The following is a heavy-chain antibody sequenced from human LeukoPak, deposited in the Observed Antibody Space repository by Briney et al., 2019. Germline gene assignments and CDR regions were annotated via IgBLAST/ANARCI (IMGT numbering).Heavy chain of an antibody. CDR2: VSSGGSTI. D-gene: IGHD4-17*01. CDR3: ATFTSVTFLFDY. Sequence: PGGSLRLSCAASGFTFSSYEMNWVRQAPGKGLEWVSYVSSGGSTIYYADSVKGRFTFSRDNAKNSLYLQMNSLRAEDTAVYYCATFTSVTFLFDYWGQGTLVTVSS. J-gene: IGHJ4*02. V-gene: IGHV3-48*03. CDR1: GFTFSSYE.